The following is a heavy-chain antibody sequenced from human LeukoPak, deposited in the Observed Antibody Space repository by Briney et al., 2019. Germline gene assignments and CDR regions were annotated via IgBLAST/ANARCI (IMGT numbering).Heavy chain of an antibody. CDR1: GFTFSSYE. J-gene: IGHJ4*02. CDR2: ISSSGSTI. V-gene: IGHV3-48*03. D-gene: IGHD2-2*03. CDR3: ASVRSSGYCSSTSCLSY. Sequence: GGSLRLSCAASGFTFSSYEMNWVRQAPGKGLKWVTYISSSGSTIYYADSVKGRFTISRDNAKNSLYLQMNSLRAEDTAVYYCASVRSSGYCSSTSCLSYWGQGTLVTVSS.